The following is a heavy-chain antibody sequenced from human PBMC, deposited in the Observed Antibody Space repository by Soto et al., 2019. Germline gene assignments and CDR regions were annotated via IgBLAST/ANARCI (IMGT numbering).Heavy chain of an antibody. D-gene: IGHD5-12*01. J-gene: IGHJ6*02. Sequence: QVQLQESGPGLVKPSQTLSLTCTVSGGSINSDDSYWSWHRQPPGRGREWIGYIYDSETTYYNPSLKSRVTISVATSKNQFSLKLNSVTAAATAVYYCARDRQSEIVAMLASNGMDVWGQGTTVIVSS. CDR3: ARDRQSEIVAMLASNGMDV. V-gene: IGHV4-30-4*01. CDR1: GGSINSDDSY. CDR2: IYDSETT.